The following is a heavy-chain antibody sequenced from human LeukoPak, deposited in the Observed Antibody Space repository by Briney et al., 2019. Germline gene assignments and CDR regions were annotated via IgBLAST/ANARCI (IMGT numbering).Heavy chain of an antibody. V-gene: IGHV3-23*01. J-gene: IGHJ3*01. CDR2: ITGGGRK. CDR1: GFTFNNYA. D-gene: IGHD4-17*01. CDR3: ARDPNGDYIGAFDF. Sequence: GGSLRLSCAASGFTFNNYAMMWVRQAQGQGLEWVSAITGGGRKYYADSVKGRFTISRDNSKNTLYLQMNSLRAEDTALYFCARDPNGDYIGAFDFLGQGTVVTVSS.